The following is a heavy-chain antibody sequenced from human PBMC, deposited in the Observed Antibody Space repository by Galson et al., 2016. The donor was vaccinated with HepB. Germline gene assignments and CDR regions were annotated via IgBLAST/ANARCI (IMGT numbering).Heavy chain of an antibody. CDR1: GYDFSNYW. J-gene: IGHJ6*02. CDR2: IDLTDSYT. V-gene: IGHV5-10-1*01. D-gene: IGHD3-10*01. Sequence: SGADVKRPGETLQISCKCSGYDFSNYWITWVRQMPGKGREWMGSIDLTDSYTHYSQSLQAHVTISTDKSITTASLQWSSLKAPDTAIYYCARRVRFRVEYSCYYAMDVWGRGTTVTVSS. CDR3: ARRVRFRVEYSCYYAMDV.